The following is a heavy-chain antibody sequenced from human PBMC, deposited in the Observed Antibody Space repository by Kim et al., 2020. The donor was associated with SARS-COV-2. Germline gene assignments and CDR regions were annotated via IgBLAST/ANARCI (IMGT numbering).Heavy chain of an antibody. CDR2: IYHSGST. Sequence: SETLSLTCAVSGGSISSSNWWSWVRQPPGKGLEWIGEIYHSGSTNYNPSLKSRVTISVDKSKNQFSLKLSSVTAADTAVYYCARVGIERGSVLFDYWGQGTLVTVSS. D-gene: IGHD2-8*01. CDR3: ARVGIERGSVLFDY. J-gene: IGHJ4*02. CDR1: GGSISSSNW. V-gene: IGHV4-4*02.